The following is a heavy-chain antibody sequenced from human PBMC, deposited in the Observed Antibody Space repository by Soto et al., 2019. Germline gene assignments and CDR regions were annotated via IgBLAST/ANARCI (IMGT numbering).Heavy chain of an antibody. Sequence: GSLRLSCAASGFTFSIYGMHWVRQAPGKGLEWVAVILYDGTKKYYADSMKGRFTISRDNSKNTLYLQMNSLRAEDTAVYYCAKDRGALRWSEEHYYFDYWGQGTLVTVSS. D-gene: IGHD4-17*01. J-gene: IGHJ4*02. CDR2: ILYDGTKK. V-gene: IGHV3-30*18. CDR1: GFTFSIYG. CDR3: AKDRGALRWSEEHYYFDY.